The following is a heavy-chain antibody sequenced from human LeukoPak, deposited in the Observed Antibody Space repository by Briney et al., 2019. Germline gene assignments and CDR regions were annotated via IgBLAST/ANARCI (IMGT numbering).Heavy chain of an antibody. CDR2: INPNSGGT. D-gene: IGHD3-10*01. J-gene: IGHJ3*02. Sequence: ASVKVSCKASGYTFTGYYMHWVRQAPGQGLEWMGWINPNSGGTIYAQKFQGRVTMTRDTSISTAYMELSRLRSDDTAVYYCARAGAPDAFDIWGQGAMVTVSS. CDR3: ARAGAPDAFDI. V-gene: IGHV1-2*02. CDR1: GYTFTGYY.